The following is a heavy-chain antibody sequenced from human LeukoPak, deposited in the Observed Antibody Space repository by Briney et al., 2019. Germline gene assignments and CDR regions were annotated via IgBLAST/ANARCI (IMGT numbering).Heavy chain of an antibody. CDR2: ISASSGTI. J-gene: IGHJ4*02. CDR1: GFTFGSSA. CDR3: ARSRPGYYFDY. Sequence: GGSLRLSCAASGFTFGSSAMTWVRQAPGKGLEWVSYISASSGTIYYADSVKGRFTISRDNAKDSLYLQLNSLRAEDTAVYYCARSRPGYYFDYWGQGTLVTVSS. V-gene: IGHV3-48*01. D-gene: IGHD3-9*01.